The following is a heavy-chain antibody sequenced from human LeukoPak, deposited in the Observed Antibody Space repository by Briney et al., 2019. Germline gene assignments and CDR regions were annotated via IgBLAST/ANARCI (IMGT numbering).Heavy chain of an antibody. V-gene: IGHV3-30-3*01. Sequence: PGGSLRLSCAASGFTRSSYAMHLVRQATGKGLEWVAVISYDGSNKYYADSVKGRFTISRDNSKNTLYLQMNSLRAEDTAVYYCARDAGPQGEIVVVIRWPGGNYYGMDVWGQGTTVTVSS. CDR1: GFTRSSYA. D-gene: IGHD3-22*01. CDR3: ARDAGPQGEIVVVIRWPGGNYYGMDV. CDR2: ISYDGSNK. J-gene: IGHJ6*02.